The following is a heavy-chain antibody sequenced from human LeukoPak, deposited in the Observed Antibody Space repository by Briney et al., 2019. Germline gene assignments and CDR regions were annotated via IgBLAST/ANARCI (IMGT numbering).Heavy chain of an antibody. CDR1: GYTFTSYY. Sequence: ASVKVSCKASGYTFTSYYMHWVRQAPGQGLEWMGIINPSGGSTSYAQKFQGRVTMTRDTSISTAYMELSSLRSEDTAVYYCARTRYQLLYPYYYGMDVWGQGTTVTVSS. CDR3: ARTRYQLLYPYYYGMDV. V-gene: IGHV1-46*01. D-gene: IGHD2-2*02. J-gene: IGHJ6*02. CDR2: INPSGGST.